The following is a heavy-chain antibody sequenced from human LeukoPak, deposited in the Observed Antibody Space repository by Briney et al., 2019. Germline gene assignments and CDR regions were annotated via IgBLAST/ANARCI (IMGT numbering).Heavy chain of an antibody. V-gene: IGHV1-24*01. J-gene: IGHJ3*02. D-gene: IGHD4-23*01. Sequence: ASVKVSCKVSGYTLTELSMHWVRQAPGKGLEWMGGFDPEDGETIYAQKFQGRVTMTEDKSTDTAYMELSSLRSEDTAVYYCATVALDGGYSIAFDIWGQGTMVTVSS. CDR1: GYTLTELS. CDR2: FDPEDGET. CDR3: ATVALDGGYSIAFDI.